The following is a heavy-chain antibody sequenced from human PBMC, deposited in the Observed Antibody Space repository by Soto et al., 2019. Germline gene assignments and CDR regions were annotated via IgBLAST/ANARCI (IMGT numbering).Heavy chain of an antibody. J-gene: IGHJ4*02. CDR3: ARAFGDGYNFDY. D-gene: IGHD3-3*01. CDR1: GFTFDDYG. Sequence: PGVSLRLSCAASGFTFDDYGMSWVRQAPGKGLEWVSGINWNGGSTGYADSVKGRFTISRDNAKNSLYLQMNSLRAEDTALYYCARAFGDGYNFDYWGQGTLVTVSS. V-gene: IGHV3-20*04. CDR2: INWNGGST.